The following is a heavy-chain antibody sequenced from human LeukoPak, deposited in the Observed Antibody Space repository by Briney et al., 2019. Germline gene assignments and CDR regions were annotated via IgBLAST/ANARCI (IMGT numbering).Heavy chain of an antibody. CDR1: GFTFSSYA. D-gene: IGHD6-13*01. CDR2: ISYDGSNK. J-gene: IGHJ4*02. Sequence: GRSLRLSCAASGFTFSSYAMHWVRQAPGKGLEWVAVISYDGSNKYYADSVKGRFTISRDNSKNTLYLQMNSLRAEDTAVYYCASTDSEAAAGYFDYWGQGTLVTVSS. CDR3: ASTDSEAAAGYFDY. V-gene: IGHV3-30-3*01.